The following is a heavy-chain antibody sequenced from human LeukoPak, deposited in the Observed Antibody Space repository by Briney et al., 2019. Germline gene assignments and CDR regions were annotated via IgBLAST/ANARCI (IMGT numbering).Heavy chain of an antibody. CDR1: GFTFSRYW. D-gene: IGHD3-22*01. CDR3: AKDLREYYYDSSGYAPGY. CDR2: INSDGSSI. J-gene: IGHJ4*02. Sequence: GGSLRLSCVASGFTFSRYWMHWVRQAPGKGLVWVSRINSDGSSITYADSVKGRFTISRDNSKNTLYLQMNSLRAEDTAVYYCAKDLREYYYDSSGYAPGYWGQGTLVTVSS. V-gene: IGHV3-74*03.